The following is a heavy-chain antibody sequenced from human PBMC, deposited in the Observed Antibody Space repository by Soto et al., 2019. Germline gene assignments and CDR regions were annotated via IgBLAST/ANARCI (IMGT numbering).Heavy chain of an antibody. CDR2: IRSKAYGGTT. Sequence: GGSLRLSCTASGFTFGDYAMSWFRQAPGKGLEWVGFIRSKAYGGTTEYAASVKGRFTISRDDSKSIAYLQMNSLKTEDTAVYYCSKVGLDVPGRTYYDYIWGSYRLDYWGQGTLVTVSS. V-gene: IGHV3-49*03. CDR3: SKVGLDVPGRTYYDYIWGSYRLDY. J-gene: IGHJ4*02. CDR1: GFTFGDYA. D-gene: IGHD3-16*02.